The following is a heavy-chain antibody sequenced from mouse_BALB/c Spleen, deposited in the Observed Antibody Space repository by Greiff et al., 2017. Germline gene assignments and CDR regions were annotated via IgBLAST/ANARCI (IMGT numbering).Heavy chain of an antibody. D-gene: IGHD3-1*01. J-gene: IGHJ3*01. CDR2: IDPETGGT. CDR3: TRVGLICP. CDR1: GYTFTDYE. V-gene: IGHV1-15*01. Sequence: QVQLQQSGAELVRPGASVTLSCKASGYTFTDYEMHWVKQTPVHGLEWIGAIDPETGGTAYNQKFKGKATLTADKSSSTAYMELRSLTSEDSAVYYCTRVGLICPWGQGTLVTVSA.